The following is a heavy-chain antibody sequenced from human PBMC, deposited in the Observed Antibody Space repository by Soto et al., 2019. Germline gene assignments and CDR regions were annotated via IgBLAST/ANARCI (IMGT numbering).Heavy chain of an antibody. Sequence: SETLSLTCAVYGGSFSGYYWSWIRQPPGKGLEWIGEINHSGSTNYNPSLKSRVTISVDTSKNQFSLKLSSVTAADTAVYYCARGKLLRGGPFDYWGQGTLVTVSS. CDR2: INHSGST. CDR3: ARGKLLRGGPFDY. CDR1: GGSFSGYY. D-gene: IGHD2-15*01. V-gene: IGHV4-34*01. J-gene: IGHJ4*02.